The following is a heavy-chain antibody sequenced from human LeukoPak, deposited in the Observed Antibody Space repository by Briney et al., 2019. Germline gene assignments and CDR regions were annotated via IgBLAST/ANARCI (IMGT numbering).Heavy chain of an antibody. CDR1: GYSISSGYY. V-gene: IGHV4-38-2*02. CDR3: AREIRYYYDSSGYCDI. CDR2: IYHSGST. Sequence: SETLSLTCTVSGYSISSGYYWGWIRQPPGKGLEWIGSIYHSGSTFYNPSLKSRVTISVDTSKNQFSLKLSSVTAADTAVYYCAREIRYYYDSSGYCDIWGQGTMVTVSS. D-gene: IGHD3-22*01. J-gene: IGHJ3*02.